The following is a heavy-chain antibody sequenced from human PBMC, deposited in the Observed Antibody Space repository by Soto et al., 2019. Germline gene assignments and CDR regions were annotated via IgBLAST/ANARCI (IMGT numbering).Heavy chain of an antibody. J-gene: IGHJ6*02. Sequence: QVQLVESGGGVVQPGRSLRLSCAASGFTFSSYGMHWVRQAPGKGLEWVAVISYDGSNKYYADSVKGRFTISRDNSKSTLYMQMSSLRAEDTAVYYCAKDLSPGYTIEARYYYYGMDVWGQGTTVTVSS. CDR2: ISYDGSNK. V-gene: IGHV3-30*18. CDR3: AKDLSPGYTIEARYYYYGMDV. CDR1: GFTFSSYG. D-gene: IGHD5-12*01.